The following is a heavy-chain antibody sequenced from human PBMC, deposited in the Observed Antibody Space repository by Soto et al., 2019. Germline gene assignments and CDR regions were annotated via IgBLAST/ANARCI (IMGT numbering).Heavy chain of an antibody. CDR1: GDSINNTDW. D-gene: IGHD2-2*01. CDR2: RYHAGGR. Sequence: SETLSLTCFVSGDSINNTDWCSWVRQAPEKVLWGIEKRYHAGGRSYMPSLRGRITLSGDTSKNQFSLKLTSVTAADTAVYYCARAVYCTTANCWDDFHYYNIDVWGQGTAVTVSS. V-gene: IGHV4-4*02. J-gene: IGHJ6*02. CDR3: ARAVYCTTANCWDDFHYYNIDV.